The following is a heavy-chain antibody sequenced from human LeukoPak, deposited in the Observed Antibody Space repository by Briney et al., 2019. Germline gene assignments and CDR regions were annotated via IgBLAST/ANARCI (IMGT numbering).Heavy chain of an antibody. CDR1: GYTFTSYY. Sequence: VSVKVSCKASGYTFTSYYMHWVRQAPGQGLEWMGLINPSGGSTSYAQKFQGRVTMTRDTSTSTVYMELSSLRSEDTAVYYCARGYSGSRDGLCEDYWGQGTLVTVSS. CDR3: ARGYSGSRDGLCEDY. CDR2: INPSGGST. D-gene: IGHD1-26*01. V-gene: IGHV1-46*01. J-gene: IGHJ4*02.